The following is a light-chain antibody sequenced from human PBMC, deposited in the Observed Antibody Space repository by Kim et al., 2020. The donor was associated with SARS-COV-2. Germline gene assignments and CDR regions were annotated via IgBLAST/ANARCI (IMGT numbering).Light chain of an antibody. CDR3: QHFGRSSWT. CDR2: RAS. J-gene: IGKJ1*01. V-gene: IGKV3-20*01. Sequence: SHGERATLSCRASQSFSGNYLAWYQQTPGQAPRLLIYRASSRATGIPVRFSGSGSGTDFTLTITRLEPEDFAVYYCQHFGRSSWTFGQGTKVDIK. CDR1: QSFSGNY.